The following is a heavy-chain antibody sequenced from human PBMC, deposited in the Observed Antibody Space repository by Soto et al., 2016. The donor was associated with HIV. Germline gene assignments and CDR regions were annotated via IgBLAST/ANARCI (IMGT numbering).Heavy chain of an antibody. V-gene: IGHV1-69*13. CDR2: IIPIFDTA. CDR1: GGTFSNYA. CDR3: ARGVNCSGGSCYPRWFDP. Sequence: QVQLVQSGAEVKKPGSSVKVSCKASGGTFSNYAISWVRQAPGQGLEWMGGIIPIFDTANYAQKFQGRVTITADESTSTAYMELSSLRSEDTAVYYCARGVNCSGGSCYPRWFDPWGQGTLGHRL. D-gene: IGHD2-15*01. J-gene: IGHJ5*02.